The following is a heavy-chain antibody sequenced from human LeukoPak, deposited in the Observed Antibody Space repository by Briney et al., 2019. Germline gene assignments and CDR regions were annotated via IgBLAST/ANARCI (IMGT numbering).Heavy chain of an antibody. D-gene: IGHD6-6*01. CDR2: IKQDGSEK. CDR3: AKYARGPLD. V-gene: IGHV3-7*01. Sequence: GGSLRLSCAASRFTFSNYWMSWVRQAPGKGLECVANIKQDGSEKNYVDSVKGRFTTSRDNAKNSLYLQMNSLRAEDTAVYYCAKYARGPLDWGQGTLVTVSS. CDR1: RFTFSNYW. J-gene: IGHJ4*02.